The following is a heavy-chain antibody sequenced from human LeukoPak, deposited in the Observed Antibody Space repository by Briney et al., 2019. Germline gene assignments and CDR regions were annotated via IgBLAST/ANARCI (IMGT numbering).Heavy chain of an antibody. CDR2: ISSSSSTI. J-gene: IGHJ4*02. D-gene: IGHD1-26*01. V-gene: IGHV3-48*01. CDR3: ARSGKWELILFDY. CDR1: GFTFSSYS. Sequence: GGSLRLSCAASGFTFSSYSMNWVRQAPGKGLEWVSYISSSSSTIYYADSVKGRFTISRDNAKNSLYLQMNSLRAEDTAVYYCARSGKWELILFDYWGQGNLVTVSS.